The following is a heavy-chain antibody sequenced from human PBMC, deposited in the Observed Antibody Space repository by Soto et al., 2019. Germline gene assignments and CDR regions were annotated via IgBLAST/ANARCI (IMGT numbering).Heavy chain of an antibody. D-gene: IGHD3-16*01. Sequence: PSETLSLTCTVSGGSISSYYWSWIRQPPGKGLEWIGYIYYSGSTNYNPSLKSRVTISVDTSKNQFSLKLSSVTAADTAVYYCARAGGDYDYIWGSYRYYFDYWGQGTLVTVSS. V-gene: IGHV4-59*01. J-gene: IGHJ4*02. CDR2: IYYSGST. CDR3: ARAGGDYDYIWGSYRYYFDY. CDR1: GGSISSYY.